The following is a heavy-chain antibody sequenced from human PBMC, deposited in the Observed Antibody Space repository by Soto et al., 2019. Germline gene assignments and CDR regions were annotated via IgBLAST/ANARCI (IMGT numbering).Heavy chain of an antibody. Sequence: QVQLVESGGGVVQPGRSLRLSCAASGFTFSSYGMHWVRQAPGKGLEWVAVISYDGSNKYYADSVKGRFTISRDNSKNTLYLQMNSLRAEDTAVYYCAKGGIAVAGKKFDYWGQGTLVTVSS. CDR2: ISYDGSNK. CDR3: AKGGIAVAGKKFDY. V-gene: IGHV3-30*18. CDR1: GFTFSSYG. D-gene: IGHD6-19*01. J-gene: IGHJ4*02.